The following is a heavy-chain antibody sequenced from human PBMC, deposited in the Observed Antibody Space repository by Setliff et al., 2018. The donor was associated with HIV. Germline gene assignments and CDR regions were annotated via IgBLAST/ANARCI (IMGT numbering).Heavy chain of an antibody. CDR3: AREKYGDKFDY. Sequence: ASVKVSCKASGYTFSTYGLTWVRQAPGQGLEWMGWISPDNAGTRIPRTFRGRVTLTRDTSISTAYMELSGLRSDDTAMFYCAREKYGDKFDYWGQGTMVTVSS. D-gene: IGHD2-8*01. CDR2: ISPDNAGT. CDR1: GYTFSTYG. V-gene: IGHV1-2*02. J-gene: IGHJ4*02.